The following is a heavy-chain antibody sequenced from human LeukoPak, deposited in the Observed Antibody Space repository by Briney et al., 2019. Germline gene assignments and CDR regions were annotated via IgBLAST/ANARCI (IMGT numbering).Heavy chain of an antibody. D-gene: IGHD6-6*01. V-gene: IGHV3-30*02. J-gene: IGHJ3*02. Sequence: GGSLRLSCAASGFTFSSYGMHWVRQAPGKGLEWVAFIRYDGSDKYYADSVKGRFTISRDNSKNTPYLQMNSLRAEDTAVYYCAKDLYSSSSGAFDIWGQGTMVTVSS. CDR2: IRYDGSDK. CDR3: AKDLYSSSSGAFDI. CDR1: GFTFSSYG.